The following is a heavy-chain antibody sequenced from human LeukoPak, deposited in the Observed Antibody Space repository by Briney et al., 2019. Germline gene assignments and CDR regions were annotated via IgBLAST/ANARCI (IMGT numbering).Heavy chain of an antibody. Sequence: PSQTLSLTCTVSGGSISSGDYYWSWIRQPPGKGLEWIGYIYYSGSTYYNPSLKSRVTISVDTSKNQFSLKLSSVTAADTAVYYCARGPNRYSSGWYYLDYWGQGILVTVSS. CDR2: IYYSGST. CDR1: GGSISSGDYY. V-gene: IGHV4-30-4*01. CDR3: ARGPNRYSSGWYYLDY. D-gene: IGHD6-19*01. J-gene: IGHJ4*02.